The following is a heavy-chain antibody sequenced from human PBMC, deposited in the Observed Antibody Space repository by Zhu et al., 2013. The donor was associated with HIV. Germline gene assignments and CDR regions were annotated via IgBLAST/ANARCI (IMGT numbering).Heavy chain of an antibody. J-gene: IGHJ4*02. CDR1: GFTFSTYW. CDR2: IYSDGRTT. D-gene: IGHD3-22*01. V-gene: IGHV3-74*02. CDR3: AADYYDSNGYYYSSPNDY. Sequence: EVQLVESGGGVVQPGRSLRLSCVASGFTFSTYWMDWVRQAPGKGLVWVSRIYSDGRTTTYADSVRGRFTISRDNAKNTLYLQMNSLRAEDTAVYYCAADYYDSNGYYYSSPNDYWGQGTLVTVSS.